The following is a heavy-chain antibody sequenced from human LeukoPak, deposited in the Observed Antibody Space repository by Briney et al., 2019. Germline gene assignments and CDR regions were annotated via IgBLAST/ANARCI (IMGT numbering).Heavy chain of an antibody. CDR1: GFTFSSYE. V-gene: IGHV3-48*03. CDR2: ISRSGSII. J-gene: IGHJ1*01. D-gene: IGHD3-16*01. CDR3: ASGGAVDDLFQH. Sequence: GGSLRLSCAASGFTFSSYEMNWVRQAPGKGLEWVSCISRSGSIIKYADSMRGRFTISRDNAKNSLYLQMNSLRVEDTAVYYCASGGAVDDLFQHWGQGTLVSVSP.